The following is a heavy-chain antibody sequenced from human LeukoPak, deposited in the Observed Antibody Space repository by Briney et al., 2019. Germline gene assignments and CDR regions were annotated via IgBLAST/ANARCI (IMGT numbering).Heavy chain of an antibody. D-gene: IGHD3-22*01. J-gene: IGHJ4*02. CDR2: INPNSGGT. Sequence: ASVKVSCKASGYTFTGYYMHWVRQAPGQGLEWMGWINPNSGGTNYAQKFQGRVTMTRDTSISTAYMELSRLRSDDTAVYYCARVRGYDSSGYYYWGQGALVTVSS. V-gene: IGHV1-2*02. CDR1: GYTFTGYY. CDR3: ARVRGYDSSGYYY.